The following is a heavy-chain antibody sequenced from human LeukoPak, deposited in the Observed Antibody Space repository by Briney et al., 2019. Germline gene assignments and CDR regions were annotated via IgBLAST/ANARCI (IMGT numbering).Heavy chain of an antibody. J-gene: IGHJ6*03. CDR3: AKEYLEWFPMDV. V-gene: IGHV3-48*03. CDR2: ISSSGSTI. D-gene: IGHD3-9*01. CDR1: GFTFGDYA. Sequence: GGSLRLSCTASGFTFGDYAMSWVRQAPGKGLEWVSYISSSGSTIYYADSVKGRFTISRDNAKNSLYLQMNSLRAEDTAVYYCAKEYLEWFPMDVWGKGTKVTISS.